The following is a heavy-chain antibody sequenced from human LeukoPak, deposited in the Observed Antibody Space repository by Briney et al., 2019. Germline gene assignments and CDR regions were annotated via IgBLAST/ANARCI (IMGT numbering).Heavy chain of an antibody. CDR3: ARGREDYGDYYYGMDV. Sequence: TSETLSLTCAVSGGSISSSNWWSWVRQPPGKGLEWIGEIYHSGSTNYNPSLKSRVTISVDKSKNQFSLKLSSVTAADTAVYYCARGREDYGDYYYGMDVWGQGTTVTVSS. J-gene: IGHJ6*02. V-gene: IGHV4-4*02. CDR1: GGSISSSNW. D-gene: IGHD4-17*01. CDR2: IYHSGST.